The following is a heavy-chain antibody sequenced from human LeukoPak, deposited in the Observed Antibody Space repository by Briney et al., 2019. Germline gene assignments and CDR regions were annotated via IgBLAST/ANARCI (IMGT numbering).Heavy chain of an antibody. D-gene: IGHD3-22*01. Sequence: PGGSLRLSCAASGFTFSSYSMNWVRQAPGKGLEWVSSISSSSSYIYYADSVKGRFTISRDNAKNSLYLQMNSLRAEDTAFYYCARDRLPSYYDSSGPPDYWGQGTLVTVSS. V-gene: IGHV3-21*01. CDR2: ISSSSSYI. CDR1: GFTFSSYS. J-gene: IGHJ4*02. CDR3: ARDRLPSYYDSSGPPDY.